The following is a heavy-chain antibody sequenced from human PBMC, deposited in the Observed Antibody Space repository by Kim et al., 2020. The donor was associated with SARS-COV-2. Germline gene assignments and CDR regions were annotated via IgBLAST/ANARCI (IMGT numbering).Heavy chain of an antibody. V-gene: IGHV4-34*01. CDR2: INHSGST. J-gene: IGHJ3*02. D-gene: IGHD3-22*01. CDR3: ARDYYYDSSGYGAFDI. Sequence: SETLSLTCAVYGGSFSGYYWSWIRQPPGKGLEWIGEINHSGSTNYNPSLKSRVTISVDTSKNQFSLKLSSVTAADTAVYYCARDYYYDSSGYGAFDIWG. CDR1: GGSFSGYY.